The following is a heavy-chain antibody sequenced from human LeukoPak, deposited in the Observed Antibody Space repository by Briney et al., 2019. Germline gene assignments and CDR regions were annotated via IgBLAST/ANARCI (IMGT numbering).Heavy chain of an antibody. V-gene: IGHV3-15*01. CDR1: GFTFRIAW. CDR2: LKSKTDGGTT. J-gene: IGHJ4*02. D-gene: IGHD3-22*01. Sequence: PGGSLRLSCAGSGFTFRIAWMSWVRQAPGKGLEWVGRLKSKTDGGTTDYAAPVKGRFTLSRDDSKNTLYLQMNSLQTEDTAVYYCTTVRSYSDSSLDYWGQGTLVTVSS. CDR3: TTVRSYSDSSLDY.